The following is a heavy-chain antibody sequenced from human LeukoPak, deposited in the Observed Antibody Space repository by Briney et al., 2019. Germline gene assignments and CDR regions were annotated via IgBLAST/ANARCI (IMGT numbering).Heavy chain of an antibody. Sequence: GGSLRPSCAASGFIFSSWWMLWVRQSPGKGPESVSHISNDGGYIVYADSVRGRFTISRDNARNTLYLQMNSLRPDDTGVYYCATFGIDWSLSYWGQGALVTVSS. CDR2: ISNDGGYI. CDR3: ATFGIDWSLSY. D-gene: IGHD3-9*01. J-gene: IGHJ4*02. CDR1: GFIFSSWW. V-gene: IGHV3-74*01.